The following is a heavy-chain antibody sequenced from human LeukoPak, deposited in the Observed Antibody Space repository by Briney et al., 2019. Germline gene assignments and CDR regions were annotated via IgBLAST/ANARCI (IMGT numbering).Heavy chain of an antibody. CDR1: GYTFTDYY. D-gene: IGHD2-2*01. Sequence: ASVKVSCKTSGYTFTDYYMHWVRQAPGQGLEWMGWINPNSGGTNYAQKFQGRVTMTRDTSISTAYMELTGLRSDDTAVYYCAREKLYCGDTRCFLDYWGQGTLVAVSS. V-gene: IGHV1-2*02. CDR2: INPNSGGT. CDR3: AREKLYCGDTRCFLDY. J-gene: IGHJ4*02.